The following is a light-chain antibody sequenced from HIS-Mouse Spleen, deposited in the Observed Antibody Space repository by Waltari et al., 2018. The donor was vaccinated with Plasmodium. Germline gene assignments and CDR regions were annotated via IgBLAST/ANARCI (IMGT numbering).Light chain of an antibody. CDR2: GAS. V-gene: IGKV3-20*01. CDR1: QSVSSIY. J-gene: IGKJ2*01. Sequence: EIVLTQSPGTLSLSPGERATLSCRASQSVSSIYLAWYQQKPGQAPTLLIYGASSRATGIPDRFSGSGSGTDFTLTISRLEPEDFAVYYCQQYGSSPYTFGQGTKLEIK. CDR3: QQYGSSPYT.